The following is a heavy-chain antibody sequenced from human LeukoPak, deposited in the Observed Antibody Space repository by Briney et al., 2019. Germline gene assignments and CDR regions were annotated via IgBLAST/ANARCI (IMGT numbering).Heavy chain of an antibody. V-gene: IGHV3-7*02. CDR1: GVTVSDTY. CDR2: MNQDGSAK. D-gene: IGHD3-16*01. Sequence: GGSLRLSCATSGVTVSDTYGSWGRPAPGKGRGRVANMNQDGSAKGYVDSVKGRFTISRDNARNSLYLQMSSLRPEDTAVYYCATYTHWVAGDFWGQGTTVTVSS. J-gene: IGHJ6*02. CDR3: ATYTHWVAGDF.